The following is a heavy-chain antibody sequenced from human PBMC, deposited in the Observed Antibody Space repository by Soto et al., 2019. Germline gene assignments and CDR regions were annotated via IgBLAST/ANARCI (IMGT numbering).Heavy chain of an antibody. V-gene: IGHV3-23*01. Sequence: XGSLRLSCSASGVTLSSGAMSWVRQAPGKGLEWVSSISGAGGSTSYADSVKGRFTISRDNSKNTLDLHMNNLRADDTAVYYCAKGNWGHVAAFHFDWWGQGTLVTVSS. CDR2: ISGAGGST. CDR1: GVTLSSGA. CDR3: AKGNWGHVAAFHFDW. D-gene: IGHD6-19*01. J-gene: IGHJ4*02.